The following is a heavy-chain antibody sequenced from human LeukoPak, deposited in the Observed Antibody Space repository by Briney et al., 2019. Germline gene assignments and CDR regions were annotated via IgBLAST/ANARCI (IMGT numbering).Heavy chain of an antibody. V-gene: IGHV3-23*01. D-gene: IGHD1-1*01. CDR3: ASLSAMTTAPPDV. J-gene: IGHJ6*02. CDR1: GFTFSSYA. CDR2: ISGTGGRT. Sequence: GSLRLSCAASGFTFSSYAMSWVRQAPGKGLEWVSAISGTGGRTYYADSVKGRFTISRDNSKGTLYLQMNSVRVEDTAMYYCASLSAMTTAPPDVWGHGTMVTVSS.